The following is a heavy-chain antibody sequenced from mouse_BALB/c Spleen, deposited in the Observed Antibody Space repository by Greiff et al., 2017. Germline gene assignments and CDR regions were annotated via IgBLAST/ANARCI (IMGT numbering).Heavy chain of an antibody. Sequence: QVQLQQSGPGLVAPSQSLSITCTVSGFSLTSYGVHWVRQPPGKGLEWLGVIWAGGSTNYNSALMSRLSISKDNSKSQVFLKMNSLQTDDTAMYYCARGGNYVDYAMDYWGQGTSVTVSS. CDR2: IWAGGST. V-gene: IGHV2-9*02. D-gene: IGHD2-1*01. CDR3: ARGGNYVDYAMDY. CDR1: GFSLTSYG. J-gene: IGHJ4*01.